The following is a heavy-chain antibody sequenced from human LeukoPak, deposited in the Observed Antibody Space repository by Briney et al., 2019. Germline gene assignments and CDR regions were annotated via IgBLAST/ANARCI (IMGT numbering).Heavy chain of an antibody. J-gene: IGHJ4*02. V-gene: IGHV3-20*04. D-gene: IGHD3-10*01. CDR2: INRNGGST. CDR3: AREGESYPDLDY. Sequence: GGSLRLSCAASGFTFDDYGMSWVRQTPGKGLEWVSGINRNGGSTGYEDSVKGRFTISRDNAKNSLYLQMNSLRAEDTAVYYCAREGESYPDLDYWGQGTLVTVSS. CDR1: GFTFDDYG.